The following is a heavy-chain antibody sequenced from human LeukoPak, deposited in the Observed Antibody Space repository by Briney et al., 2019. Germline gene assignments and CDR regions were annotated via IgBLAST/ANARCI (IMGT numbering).Heavy chain of an antibody. V-gene: IGHV1-69*06. Sequence: SVKVSCKASGGTFSSYAISWVRQAPGQGLEWMGRITPIFGTANYAQKFQGRVTITADKSTNTAYMELSSLRSEDTAVYYCARAGGFWSGYYPNWFDPWGQGTLVTVSS. CDR2: ITPIFGTA. J-gene: IGHJ5*02. D-gene: IGHD3-3*01. CDR3: ARAGGFWSGYYPNWFDP. CDR1: GGTFSSYA.